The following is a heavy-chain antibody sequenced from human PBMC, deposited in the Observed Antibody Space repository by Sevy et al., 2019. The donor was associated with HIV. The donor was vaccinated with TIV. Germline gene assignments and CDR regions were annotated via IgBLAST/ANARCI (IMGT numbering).Heavy chain of an antibody. CDR2: IYHSGNT. CDR3: SRQLSVSTEPYYYGMDV. Sequence: SETLSLTCTVSGGSISPTTYYWGWIRQPPGKGLEWIGAIYHSGNTYYSPSLESRVTISVDTSKNQFSLRLTSVTSADTAVYYCSRQLSVSTEPYYYGMDVWGQGTMVTVSS. V-gene: IGHV4-39*01. D-gene: IGHD2-15*01. J-gene: IGHJ6*02. CDR1: GGSISPTTYY.